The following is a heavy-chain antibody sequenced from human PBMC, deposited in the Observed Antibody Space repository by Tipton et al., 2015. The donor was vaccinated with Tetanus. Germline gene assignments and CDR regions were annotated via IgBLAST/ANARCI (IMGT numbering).Heavy chain of an antibody. CDR2: IKPGGGST. CDR3: ARELVGGYFDY. CDR1: GYTFTNYY. J-gene: IGHJ4*02. V-gene: IGHV1-46*01. D-gene: IGHD1-26*01. Sequence: QLVQSGAEVKMPGTSVRVSCKASGYTFTNYYLHWVRQAPGQGLEWMGIIKPGGGSTNYAQKFQGRVTMNRDTSTSTVYMELSSLRSEDTAVYYCARELVGGYFDYWGQGTLVTVSS.